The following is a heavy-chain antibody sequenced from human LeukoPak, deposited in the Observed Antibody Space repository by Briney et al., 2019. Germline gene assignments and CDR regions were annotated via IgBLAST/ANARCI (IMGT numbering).Heavy chain of an antibody. CDR1: GFTFSSYE. D-gene: IGHD3-22*01. CDR2: ISSSGSTI. CDR3: AMQWLGDAFDI. J-gene: IGHJ3*02. V-gene: IGHV3-48*03. Sequence: GGSLRLSCAASGFTFSSYEMNWVRQAPGKGLEWVSYISSSGSTIYYADSVKGRFTISRDNAKDSLYLQMNSLRAEDTAVYYCAMQWLGDAFDIWGQGTMVTVSS.